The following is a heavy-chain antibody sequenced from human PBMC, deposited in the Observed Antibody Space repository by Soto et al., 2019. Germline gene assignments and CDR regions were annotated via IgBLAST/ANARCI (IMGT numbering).Heavy chain of an antibody. V-gene: IGHV3-23*01. J-gene: IGHJ4*02. CDR1: GSTFSRYV. CDR3: AKVSGDQLLSTFDY. CDR2: ISGSGGST. Sequence: GGSLRLSCAGSGSTFSRYVMSWVRQAPGKGLEWVSAISGSGGSTYFADSVKGRFTISRDNSKNTLYLQMNRLRAEDTAVYYCAKVSGDQLLSTFDYWGQGTLVTVSS. D-gene: IGHD2-2*01.